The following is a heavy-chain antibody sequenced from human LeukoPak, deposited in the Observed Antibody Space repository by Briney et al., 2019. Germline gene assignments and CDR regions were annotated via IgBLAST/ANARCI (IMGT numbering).Heavy chain of an antibody. CDR1: GGSISSYY. D-gene: IGHD1-26*01. CDR3: ERQGGRYGKYDFDY. J-gene: IGHJ4*02. Sequence: PSETLSLTCTVSGGSISSYYWSWIRQPPGKGLEWIGYIYYSGSTNYNPSLKSRVTISVDTSKNQFSLKLSSVTAADTAVYYCERQGGRYGKYDFDYWGQGTLVTVSS. CDR2: IYYSGST. V-gene: IGHV4-59*08.